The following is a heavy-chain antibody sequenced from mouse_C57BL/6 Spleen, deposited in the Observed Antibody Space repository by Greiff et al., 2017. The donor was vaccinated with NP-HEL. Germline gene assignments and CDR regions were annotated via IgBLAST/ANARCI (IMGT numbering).Heavy chain of an antibody. CDR1: GFTFSDYG. Sequence: EVKLMESGGGLVKPGGSLKLSCAASGFTFSDYGMHWVRQAPEKGLEWVAYISSGSSTIYYADTVKGRFTISRDNAKNTLFLQMTSLRSEDTAMYYCARQLGQGYWYFDVWGTGTTVTVSS. D-gene: IGHD4-1*02. CDR2: ISSGSSTI. J-gene: IGHJ1*03. V-gene: IGHV5-17*01. CDR3: ARQLGQGYWYFDV.